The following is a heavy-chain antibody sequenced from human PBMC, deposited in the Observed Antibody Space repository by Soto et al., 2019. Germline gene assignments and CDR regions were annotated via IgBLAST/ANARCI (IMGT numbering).Heavy chain of an antibody. V-gene: IGHV4-31*03. CDR2: IDSLGNT. CDR1: GGSVNSGAFY. D-gene: IGHD3-10*01. Sequence: QVQLQESGPGLVKPSQTLSLTCSVSGGSVNSGAFYWGRIRQSPAKALECLGYIDSLGNTLYNPSLKGRVTISLDKSKNQFSLRLTSVIAADTAVYYCARVMGDGSGNFWWVDVWGRGTLVTVSS. CDR3: ARVMGDGSGNFWWVDV. J-gene: IGHJ5*02.